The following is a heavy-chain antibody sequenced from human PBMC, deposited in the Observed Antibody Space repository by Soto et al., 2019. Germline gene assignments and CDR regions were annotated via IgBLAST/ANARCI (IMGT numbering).Heavy chain of an antibody. D-gene: IGHD3-10*01. Sequence: ASVKVSCKASGYTFTSYGISWVRQAPGQGLEWMGWISAYNGNTNYAQKLQGRVTMTTDTSTSTAYMELRSLRSDDTVVYYCARFRGVVRYYYYGMDVWGQGTTVTVSS. CDR1: GYTFTSYG. V-gene: IGHV1-18*01. CDR2: ISAYNGNT. CDR3: ARFRGVVRYYYYGMDV. J-gene: IGHJ6*02.